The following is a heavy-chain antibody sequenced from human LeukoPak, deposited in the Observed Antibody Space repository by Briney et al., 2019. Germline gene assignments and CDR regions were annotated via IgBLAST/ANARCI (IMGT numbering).Heavy chain of an antibody. CDR1: GFTFSSYS. V-gene: IGHV3-21*01. CDR2: ISSSSSYI. J-gene: IGHJ4*02. CDR3: ARDHYREGMVPDY. D-gene: IGHD3-10*01. Sequence: PGGSLRLSCAASGFTFSSYSMNWVRQAPGKGLEWVSSISSSSSYIYYADSVKGRFTISRDNAKNSLYLQMNSLRAEDTAVYYCARDHYREGMVPDYWGQGTLVTVSS.